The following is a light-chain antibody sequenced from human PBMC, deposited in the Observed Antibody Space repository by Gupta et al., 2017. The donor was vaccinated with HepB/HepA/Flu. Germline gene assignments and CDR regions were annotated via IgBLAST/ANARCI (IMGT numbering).Light chain of an antibody. Sequence: DIKMTQSPSSLSASVGDRVTISCRASQSITNFLNWYQQKPGKAPKLLIYSASRLQSGVPSRFTGGGSGTDFTLTISRLQPEDFATYYWQQNYTTWTFGQGTKVEIK. CDR2: SAS. CDR1: QSITNF. V-gene: IGKV1-39*01. CDR3: QQNYTTWT. J-gene: IGKJ1*01.